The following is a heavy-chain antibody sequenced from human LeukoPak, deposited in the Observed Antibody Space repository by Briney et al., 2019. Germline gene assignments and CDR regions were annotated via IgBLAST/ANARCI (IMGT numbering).Heavy chain of an antibody. J-gene: IGHJ5*02. CDR1: GGSISGYY. D-gene: IGHD2-2*01. CDR3: ARGAYCSSTSCYSYDRWFDP. Sequence: SETLSLACTVSGGSISGYYRSWSRQPPGKGVEWIGNLYYMRGAWYKSSLKSRVTTSVDTSRNEFSLKLSSVTAADTAVYYCARGAYCSSTSCYSYDRWFDPWGQGTLVTVSS. V-gene: IGHV4-59*01. CDR2: LYYMRGA.